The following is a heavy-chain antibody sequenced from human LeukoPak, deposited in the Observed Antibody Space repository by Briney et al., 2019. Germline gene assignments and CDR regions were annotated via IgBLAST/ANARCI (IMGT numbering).Heavy chain of an antibody. Sequence: GASVKVSCKASGYTFTSYGISWVRQAPGQGLEWMGWISAYNGNTNYAQKLQGRVTMTTDTSTSTAYMELRSLRSDDTAVYYCARDYYGSGSYLGPPYYWGQGTLVTVSS. D-gene: IGHD3-10*01. CDR1: GYTFTSYG. CDR2: ISAYNGNT. CDR3: ARDYYGSGSYLGPPYY. V-gene: IGHV1-18*01. J-gene: IGHJ4*02.